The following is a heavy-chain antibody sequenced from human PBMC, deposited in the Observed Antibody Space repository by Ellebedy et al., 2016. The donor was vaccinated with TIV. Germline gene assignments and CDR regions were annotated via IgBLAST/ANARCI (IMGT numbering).Heavy chain of an antibody. D-gene: IGHD6-19*01. CDR1: GGSFSGYY. CDR2: INHSGST. CDR3: AAHPGYSSGCFDY. Sequence: SETLSLXCAVYGGSFSGYYWSWIRQPPGKGLEWIGEINHSGSTNYNPSLKSRVTISVDTSKNQFSLKLSSVTAADTAVYYCAAHPGYSSGCFDYWGQGTLVTVSS. V-gene: IGHV4-34*01. J-gene: IGHJ4*02.